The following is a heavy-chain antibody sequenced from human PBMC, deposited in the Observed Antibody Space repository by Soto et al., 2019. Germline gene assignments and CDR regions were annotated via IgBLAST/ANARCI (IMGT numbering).Heavy chain of an antibody. V-gene: IGHV4-34*01. J-gene: IGHJ4*02. Sequence: QVQLQQWGAGLLKPSETLSLTCAVHGGSFSDYYWSWIRQPPGKGLEWIGEINYSGRTNYNPSLKSPVTISVDTPKNQFPLTLSSMTAADTAVYYCARTGHLFDYWGQGISVTVSS. CDR1: GGSFSDYY. CDR2: INYSGRT. CDR3: ARTGHLFDY.